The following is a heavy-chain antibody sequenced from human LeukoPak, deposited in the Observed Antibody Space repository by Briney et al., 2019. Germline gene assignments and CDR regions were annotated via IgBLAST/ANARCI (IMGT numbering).Heavy chain of an antibody. V-gene: IGHV4-4*09. J-gene: IGHJ5*02. CDR2: ICNSGGT. D-gene: IGHD6-19*01. Sequence: SDTLSLTCTVSGDSISTYYWSWTRQPPGKGLEWIGCICNSGGTNYNPSLKSRVTISVDTSKNQFSLNLSSVTAADTAVYYCAKTGRPNNSGWYRWFDPWGQGTLVTVSS. CDR3: AKTGRPNNSGWYRWFDP. CDR1: GDSISTYY.